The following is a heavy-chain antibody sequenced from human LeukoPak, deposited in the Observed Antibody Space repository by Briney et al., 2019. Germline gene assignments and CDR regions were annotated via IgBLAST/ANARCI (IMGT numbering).Heavy chain of an antibody. Sequence: GGSLRLSCAASGFTFSHYWMTWVRQAPGKGLEWVANIKQDGSENYYVDSVKGRFTISRDNAKNSMYLQMDRLRAEDTAVYYCVRDGQSGSSREDDYWGQGTRVAVSS. V-gene: IGHV3-7*01. CDR2: IKQDGSEN. CDR1: GFTFSHYW. CDR3: VRDGQSGSSREDDY. J-gene: IGHJ4*02. D-gene: IGHD1-26*01.